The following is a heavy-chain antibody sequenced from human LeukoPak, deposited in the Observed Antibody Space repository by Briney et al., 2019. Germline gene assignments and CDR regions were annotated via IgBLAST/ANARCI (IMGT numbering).Heavy chain of an antibody. CDR2: INHSGNT. V-gene: IGHV4-34*01. CDR1: VGPFSGYH. CDR3: ARGGSTYYDFWSGPYYFAY. D-gene: IGHD3-3*01. Sequence: SDTLSHTCAVYVGPFSGYHWSWIRQPPANGLHPIGEINHSGNTNYNPSLKSRVTISVDTSKNQFSLKLSSVTAADTAVYYCARGGSTYYDFWSGPYYFAYWGQRTLVTVSS. J-gene: IGHJ4*02.